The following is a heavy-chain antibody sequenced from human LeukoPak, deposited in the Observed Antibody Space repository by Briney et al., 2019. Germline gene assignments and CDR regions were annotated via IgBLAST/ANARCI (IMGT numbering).Heavy chain of an antibody. D-gene: IGHD3-10*01. CDR3: ARGVPFNYGSGSSPFDY. CDR1: GGSFSGYY. Sequence: PSETLSLTCAVYGGSFSGYYWSWIRQPPGKGLEWIGGINHSGSTNYNPSLKSRVTISVDTSKNQFSLKLSSVTAADTAVYYCARGVPFNYGSGSSPFDYWGQGTLVTVSS. V-gene: IGHV4-34*01. J-gene: IGHJ4*02. CDR2: INHSGST.